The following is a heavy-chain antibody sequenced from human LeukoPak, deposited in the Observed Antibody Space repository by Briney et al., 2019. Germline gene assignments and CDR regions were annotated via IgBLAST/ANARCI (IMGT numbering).Heavy chain of an antibody. CDR2: IKEDESEK. CDR3: ARDSRVYYDSSSRWFDP. D-gene: IGHD3-22*01. J-gene: IGHJ5*02. CDR1: GFTFGSFW. V-gene: IGHV3-7*01. Sequence: GGSLRLPCAASGFTFGSFWMSWVRQAPGKGLEWVANIKEDESEKYYVDSVKGRFTISRDNAKNSLYLQMNSLRAEDTAVYYCARDSRVYYDSSSRWFDPWGQGTLVTVSS.